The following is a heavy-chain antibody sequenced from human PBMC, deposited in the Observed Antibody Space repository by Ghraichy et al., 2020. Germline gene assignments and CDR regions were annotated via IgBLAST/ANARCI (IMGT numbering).Heavy chain of an antibody. CDR3: ASKSSSWHRVGYFQH. D-gene: IGHD6-13*01. Sequence: GSLRLSCAASGFTFSSYAMHWVRQAPGKGLEWVAVISYDGSNKYYADSVKGRFTISRDNSKNTLYLQMNSLRAEDTAVYYCASKSSSWHRVGYFQHWGQGTLVTVSS. CDR2: ISYDGSNK. J-gene: IGHJ1*01. CDR1: GFTFSSYA. V-gene: IGHV3-30*04.